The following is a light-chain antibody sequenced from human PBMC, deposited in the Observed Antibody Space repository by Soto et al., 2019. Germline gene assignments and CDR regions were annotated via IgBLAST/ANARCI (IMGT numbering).Light chain of an antibody. CDR3: ISYAASNTFHFV. V-gene: IGLV2-8*01. J-gene: IGLJ3*02. Sequence: QSALTQPPSASGSPGQSVTISCTGTSSDVGGYNYVSWYQQYPGRAPKLMIYEVTKRPSGVPDRFSGSKSGNTASLTVSGLQAEDEADYYCISYAASNTFHFVFGGGTQLTVL. CDR1: SSDVGGYNY. CDR2: EVT.